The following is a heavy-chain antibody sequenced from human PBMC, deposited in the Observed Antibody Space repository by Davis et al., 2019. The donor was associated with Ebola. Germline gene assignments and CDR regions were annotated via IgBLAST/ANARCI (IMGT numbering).Heavy chain of an antibody. CDR1: GGSISSYY. CDR3: ARLAYYYDSSGYYGRGGFDY. CDR2: IYYSGST. J-gene: IGHJ4*02. D-gene: IGHD3-22*01. Sequence: SETLSLTCTVSGGSISSYYWSWIRQPPGKGLEWSGYIYYSGSTNYNPYLKSRVTISVDTSKNQFSLKLSSVTAADTAVYYCARLAYYYDSSGYYGRGGFDYWGQGTLVTVSS. V-gene: IGHV4-59*01.